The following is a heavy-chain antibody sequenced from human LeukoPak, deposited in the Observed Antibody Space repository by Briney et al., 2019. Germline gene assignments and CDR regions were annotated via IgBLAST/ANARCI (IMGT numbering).Heavy chain of an antibody. CDR1: GYTFTSYY. CDR2: INPSGGST. D-gene: IGHD6-13*01. CDR3: ARDYRSSSWYPTYYYYGMDV. Sequence: ASVKVSCKASGYTFTSYYMHWVRQAPGQGLEWMGIINPSGGSTSYAQKFQGRVTMTRDTSTSTVYMELSSLRSDDTAVYYCARDYRSSSWYPTYYYYGMDVWGQGTTVTVSS. J-gene: IGHJ6*02. V-gene: IGHV1-46*01.